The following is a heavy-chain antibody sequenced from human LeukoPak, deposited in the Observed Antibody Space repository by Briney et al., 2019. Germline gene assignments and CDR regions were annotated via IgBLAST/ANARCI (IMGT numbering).Heavy chain of an antibody. CDR3: AREAFGYCSSTSCLNWFDP. CDR1: GFTFSSYS. Sequence: GGSLRLSCAASGFTFSSYSMNWVRQAPGKELEWVSYVSSRSDYIYYADSVKGRFTISRDNVKNSLYLQMNSLRAEDTAVYYCAREAFGYCSSTSCLNWFDPWGQGTLVTVSS. CDR2: VSSRSDYI. J-gene: IGHJ5*02. D-gene: IGHD2-2*01. V-gene: IGHV3-21*01.